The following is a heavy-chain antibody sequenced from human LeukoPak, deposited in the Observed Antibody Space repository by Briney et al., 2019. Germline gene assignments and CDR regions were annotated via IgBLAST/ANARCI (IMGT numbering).Heavy chain of an antibody. V-gene: IGHV4-59*12. CDR2: IYYSGST. D-gene: IGHD6-19*01. CDR3: ARTSGWYSYFDY. J-gene: IGHJ4*02. Sequence: SETLSLTCTVSGGSISSYYWSWIRQPPGKGLEWIGYIYYSGSTNYNPSLKSRVTMSVDTSKNQFSLRLSSLTAADTAVYFCARTSGWYSYFDYWGQGTLVTVSS. CDR1: GGSISSYY.